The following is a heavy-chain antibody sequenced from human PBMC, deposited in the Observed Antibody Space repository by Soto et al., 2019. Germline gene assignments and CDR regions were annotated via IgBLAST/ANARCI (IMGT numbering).Heavy chain of an antibody. V-gene: IGHV1-2*04. CDR2: INPNSGGT. CDR3: AREGRIFCSGGSCYSMAFDI. CDR1: GYTFTGYY. Sequence: QVQLVQSGAEVKKPGASVKVSCKASGYTFTGYYMHWVRQAPGQGLEWMGWINPNSGGTNYAQKFQGWVTVTRDTSISTAYMELSRLRSDDTAVYYCAREGRIFCSGGSCYSMAFDIWGQGTMVTVSS. J-gene: IGHJ3*02. D-gene: IGHD2-15*01.